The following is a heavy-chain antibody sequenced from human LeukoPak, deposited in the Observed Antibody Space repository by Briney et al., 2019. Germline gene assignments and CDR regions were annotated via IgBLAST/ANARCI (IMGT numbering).Heavy chain of an antibody. Sequence: SETLSLTCTVSGGSISSYYWGWIRQPPGKGLEWIGSIYYSGSTYYNPSLKSRVTISVDTSKNQFSLKLSSVTAADTAVYYCARQGYSSSWYGYYYYYYMDVWGKGTTVTISS. J-gene: IGHJ6*03. V-gene: IGHV4-39*01. D-gene: IGHD6-13*01. CDR1: GGSISSYY. CDR3: ARQGYSSSWYGYYYYYYMDV. CDR2: IYYSGST.